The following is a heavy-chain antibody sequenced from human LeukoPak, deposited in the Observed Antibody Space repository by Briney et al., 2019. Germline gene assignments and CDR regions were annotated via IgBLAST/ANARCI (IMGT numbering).Heavy chain of an antibody. J-gene: IGHJ3*02. V-gene: IGHV4-59*01. CDR1: GGXITSYY. D-gene: IGHD1-1*01. Sequence: PSETLSLTCTVSGGXITSYYWSWIRQPPGKGLEWIGYTHYSGSTDYNPSLKSRVTISVDTSNNQFSLILTSVAAADTAVYYCARGSTGAFDIWGQGTMVTVSS. CDR2: THYSGST. CDR3: ARGSTGAFDI.